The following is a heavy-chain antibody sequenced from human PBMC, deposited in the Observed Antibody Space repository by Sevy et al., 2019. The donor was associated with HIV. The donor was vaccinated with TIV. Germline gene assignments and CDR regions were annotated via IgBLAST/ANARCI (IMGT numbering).Heavy chain of an antibody. J-gene: IGHJ4*02. CDR2: INTNTGNP. CDR3: ARDLNFVIAAETYFDY. D-gene: IGHD6-6*01. Sequence: ASVKVSCKASGYTFPSYAMNWVRQAPGQGLEWMGWINTNTGNPTYAQGFTGRFVFSLDTSVSTAYLQISSLKAEDTAVYYCARDLNFVIAAETYFDYWGQGTLVTVSS. V-gene: IGHV7-4-1*02. CDR1: GYTFPSYA.